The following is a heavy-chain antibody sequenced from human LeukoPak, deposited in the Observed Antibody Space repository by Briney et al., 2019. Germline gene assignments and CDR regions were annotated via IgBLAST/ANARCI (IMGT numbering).Heavy chain of an antibody. CDR3: ARCVVVLLGTTYDYYGLDA. V-gene: IGHV1-69*01. J-gene: IGHJ6*02. Sequence: GASVRVSCKASGGTFSSYSINWVRQAPGQGLEWMGGIIPMFGTAKHAQKFQGRVTITADESTRTAYMELSSLRSEDTAVYYCARCVVVLLGTTYDYYGLDAWGQGTTVTVSS. CDR1: GGTFSSYS. CDR2: IIPMFGTA. D-gene: IGHD2-15*01.